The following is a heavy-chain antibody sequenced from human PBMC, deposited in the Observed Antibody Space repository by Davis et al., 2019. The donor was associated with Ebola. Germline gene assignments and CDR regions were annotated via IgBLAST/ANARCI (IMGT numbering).Heavy chain of an antibody. V-gene: IGHV4-59*04. CDR3: ARAYIATTVDY. J-gene: IGHJ4*02. CDR2: IYYSGST. D-gene: IGHD1-26*01. Sequence: SETLSLTCTVSGGSISSYYWSWIRQPPGKGLEWIGYIYYSGSTYNNPSLKSRVTISVDTSKNQFSLRLSSVTAADTAVYYCARAYIATTVDYWGQGTLVTVSS. CDR1: GGSISSYY.